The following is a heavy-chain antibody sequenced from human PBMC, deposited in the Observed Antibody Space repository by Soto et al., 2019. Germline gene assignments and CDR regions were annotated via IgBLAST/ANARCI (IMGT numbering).Heavy chain of an antibody. CDR2: ISAIGAST. Sequence: EVQVLESGGGLVQPGGSLRLSCVFSEFAFSTFGMSWVRQAPVKGLESVSSISAIGASTYHADSVKGRFSISRDNSRNSLYPQMNNLRAEDTAGDYCATVGPYSPRWDFWGQGTVVSVSS. V-gene: IGHV3-23*01. CDR1: EFAFSTFG. D-gene: IGHD2-15*01. CDR3: ATVGPYSPRWDF. J-gene: IGHJ3*01.